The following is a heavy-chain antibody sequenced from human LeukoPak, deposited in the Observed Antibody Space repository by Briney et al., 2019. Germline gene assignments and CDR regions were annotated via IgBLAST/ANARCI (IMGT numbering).Heavy chain of an antibody. J-gene: IGHJ4*02. Sequence: GGSLRLSCAASGFTFSSYGMHWVRQAPGKGLEWVAFIRYDGSNKYYAASVKGRFTISRDNSKNTLYLQMNSLRAEDTAVYYCAKDSSLLWFGENILATGYFDYWGQGTLVTVSS. D-gene: IGHD3-10*01. CDR3: AKDSSLLWFGENILATGYFDY. CDR1: GFTFSSYG. CDR2: IRYDGSNK. V-gene: IGHV3-30*02.